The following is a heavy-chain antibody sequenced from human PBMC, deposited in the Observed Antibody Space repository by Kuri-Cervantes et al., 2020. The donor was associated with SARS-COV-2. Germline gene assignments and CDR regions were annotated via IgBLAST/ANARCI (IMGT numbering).Heavy chain of an antibody. D-gene: IGHD3-16*01. J-gene: IGHJ4*02. V-gene: IGHV4-34*01. CDR2: INHTGST. Sequence: GSLRLSCAVYGGSFNNYYWNWIRQPPGKGLEWIGEINHTGSTNYKPTLKSRVTISVDTSKNQFSLKLNSVTAADTAVYYCARDGAGFGDFDYWGPGNPGHRLL. CDR1: GGSFNNYY. CDR3: ARDGAGFGDFDY.